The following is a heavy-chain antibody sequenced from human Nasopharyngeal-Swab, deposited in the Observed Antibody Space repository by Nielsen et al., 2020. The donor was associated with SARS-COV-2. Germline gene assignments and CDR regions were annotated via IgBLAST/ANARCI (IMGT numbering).Heavy chain of an antibody. CDR3: AKGVPGIAAAGTGYFQH. Sequence: GESLKISCAASGFTFSTYAMSWVRQAPGKGLEWVSGISGSGDNTYYADSVKGRFTISRDNSKHTLELHMNSLRAEDTAVYYCAKGVPGIAAAGTGYFQHWGQGTLVTVSS. J-gene: IGHJ1*01. V-gene: IGHV3-23*01. D-gene: IGHD6-13*01. CDR1: GFTFSTYA. CDR2: ISGSGDNT.